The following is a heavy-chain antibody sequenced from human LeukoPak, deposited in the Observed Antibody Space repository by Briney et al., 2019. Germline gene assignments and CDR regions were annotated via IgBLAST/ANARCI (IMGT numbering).Heavy chain of an antibody. V-gene: IGHV3-7*03. CDR3: ARDERHGYRFNGLDV. J-gene: IGHJ6*02. Sequence: GGSLRLSCAASGFSFSSYWMSWVRQAPGKGLEWVANIKQDGSEKYHVGSVKGRFTISRDNDKNSLFLQMDSLRVDDTAVYYCARDERHGYRFNGLDVWGQGTTVTVSS. CDR2: IKQDGSEK. CDR1: GFSFSSYW. D-gene: IGHD6-13*01.